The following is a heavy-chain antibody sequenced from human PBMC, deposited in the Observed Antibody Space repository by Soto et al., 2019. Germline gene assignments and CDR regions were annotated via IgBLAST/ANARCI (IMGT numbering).Heavy chain of an antibody. CDR2: VYPADSDT. Sequence: EVQLVQSGAEVKKPGESLKISCKGSGYSFTSYWIDWVRQMPGKGLEWMGIVYPADSDTRYSPSFQGQVTISADKSSSTAYLQWSSLKASDTAMYYCASYEYRSSFSEYFQYWGQGTLVTVSS. D-gene: IGHD6-6*01. CDR1: GYSFTSYW. CDR3: ASYEYRSSFSEYFQY. J-gene: IGHJ1*01. V-gene: IGHV5-51*01.